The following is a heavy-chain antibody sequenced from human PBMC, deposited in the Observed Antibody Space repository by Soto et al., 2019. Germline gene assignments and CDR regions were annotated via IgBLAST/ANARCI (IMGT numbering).Heavy chain of an antibody. CDR2: IKQDGSEK. CDR3: ARETVELATNG. J-gene: IGHJ4*02. V-gene: IGHV3-7*01. CDR1: GFTFSSYW. D-gene: IGHD5-12*01. Sequence: GWSLRLSCAASGFTFSSYWMSWVRQAPGKGLEWVANIKQDGSEKYYVDSVKGRFTISRDNAENSLFLQMSSLRAEDTAVYYCARETVELATNGWGQGTLVTVSS.